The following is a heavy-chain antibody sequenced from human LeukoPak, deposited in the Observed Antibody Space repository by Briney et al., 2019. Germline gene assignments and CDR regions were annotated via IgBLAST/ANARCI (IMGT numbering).Heavy chain of an antibody. D-gene: IGHD4-23*01. V-gene: IGHV3-23*01. CDR3: AKGGGNGAFDP. J-gene: IGHJ5*02. Sequence: SLRLSCAASGFTVSGYVMRWVRQAPRKGLECVSHIRGSADSTYYSDSVKGRFTISSDNSRNTLYLQMNSLRAEDTAVYYCAKGGGNGAFDPWGQGTLVTVSS. CDR2: IRGSADST. CDR1: GFTVSGYV.